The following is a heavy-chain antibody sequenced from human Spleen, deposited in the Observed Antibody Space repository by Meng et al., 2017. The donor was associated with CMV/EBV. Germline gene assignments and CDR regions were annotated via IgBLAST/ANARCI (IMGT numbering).Heavy chain of an antibody. Sequence: ASGSTVRNDAMSWVRQAPGKGLEWVSVIYRGDSRTFYADAVKGRFTISRDNSKDTLYLQMNSLRAEDTAVYYCAKDDNGYTGEGGSWGQGTLVTVSS. D-gene: IGHD5-18*01. V-gene: IGHV3-23*03. CDR1: GSTVRNDA. CDR2: IYRGDSRT. J-gene: IGHJ5*02. CDR3: AKDDNGYTGEGGS.